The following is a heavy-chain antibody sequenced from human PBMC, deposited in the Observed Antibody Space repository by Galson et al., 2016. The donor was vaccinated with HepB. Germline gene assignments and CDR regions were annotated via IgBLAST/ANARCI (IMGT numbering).Heavy chain of an antibody. V-gene: IGHV1-18*01. CDR3: VRDYWFDP. CDR2: ISGNNGNT. CDR1: YG. J-gene: IGHJ5*02. Sequence: YGIAWVRQAPGQGFEWVGWISGNNGNTNYAQKIQDRVTMTIDTSTSTAHMELRSLKSDDTAVYYCVRDYWFDPWGQGTLVIVSS.